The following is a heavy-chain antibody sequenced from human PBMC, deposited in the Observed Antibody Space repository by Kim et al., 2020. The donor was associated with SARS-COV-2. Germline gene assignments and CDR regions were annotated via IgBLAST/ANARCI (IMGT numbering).Heavy chain of an antibody. CDR2: T. CDR3: ARAKIFGGFDY. D-gene: IGHD3-16*01. V-gene: IGHV4-4*08. J-gene: IGHJ4*02. Sequence: TNYTPTPTSRVTISVDTTKTQFSLKLSSVTAADTAVYYCARAKIFGGFDYWGQGTLVTVSS.